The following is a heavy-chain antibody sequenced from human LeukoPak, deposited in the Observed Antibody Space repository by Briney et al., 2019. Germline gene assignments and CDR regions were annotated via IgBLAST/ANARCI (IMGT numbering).Heavy chain of an antibody. V-gene: IGHV3-7*05. CDR1: GFTFSSYW. CDR2: IKHDGSDT. Sequence: PGGSLRLSCAASGFTFSSYWMSWVRQDPGKGLEWVANIKHDGSDTNYVDSMKGRFTPSRDNAKHSLYLQMNSLRAEDTAMYYCARRIAATGMKYFDYWGQGTLVTVSS. J-gene: IGHJ4*02. D-gene: IGHD6-13*01. CDR3: ARRIAATGMKYFDY.